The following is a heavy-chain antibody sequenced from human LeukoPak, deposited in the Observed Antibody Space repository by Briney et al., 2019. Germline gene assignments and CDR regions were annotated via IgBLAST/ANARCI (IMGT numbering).Heavy chain of an antibody. J-gene: IGHJ5*02. CDR3: ASLIVPDNWFDP. D-gene: IGHD2-15*01. CDR1: GFTFSDYY. V-gene: IGHV3-11*04. CDR2: ISSSGSTI. Sequence: PGGSLRLSCAASGFTFSDYYMSWIRQAPGKGLEWVSYISSSGSTIYYADSVKGRFTISRDNAKNSLYLQMHSLRAEDTDVYYCASLIVPDNWFDPWGQGHLVTVSS.